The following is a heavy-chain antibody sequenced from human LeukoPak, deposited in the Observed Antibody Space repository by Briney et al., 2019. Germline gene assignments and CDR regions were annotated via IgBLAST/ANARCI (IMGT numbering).Heavy chain of an antibody. D-gene: IGHD3-3*01. Sequence: GGSLRLSCAASGFTFSNYWMYWVRQAPGKGLVWVSQIKSDGNITNYADSVKGRFTISRDNAKNTLFLQMNSLRAEDTAVYCCGRSGDFWSGSGVAYWGQGTLVTVSS. J-gene: IGHJ4*02. CDR1: GFTFSNYW. V-gene: IGHV3-74*01. CDR2: IKSDGNIT. CDR3: GRSGDFWSGSGVAY.